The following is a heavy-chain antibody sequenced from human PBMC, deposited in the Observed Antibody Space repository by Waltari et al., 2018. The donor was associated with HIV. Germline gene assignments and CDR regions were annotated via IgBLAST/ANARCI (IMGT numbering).Heavy chain of an antibody. V-gene: IGHV4-38-2*02. D-gene: IGHD3-3*01. J-gene: IGHJ4*02. CDR3: ASTYYDLLEGWYFDF. CDR1: DYPLPSGYS. Sequence: QVQLPESGPGLVKPSEPLSLTRSVPDYPLPSGYSVGWIRQSPGRGLEWIGSISHSGTTVYSPSLKSRITLFRNTSKNQFFLKLTSATAADTAVYYCASTYYDLLEGWYFDFWGQGRLVTVSS. CDR2: ISHSGTT.